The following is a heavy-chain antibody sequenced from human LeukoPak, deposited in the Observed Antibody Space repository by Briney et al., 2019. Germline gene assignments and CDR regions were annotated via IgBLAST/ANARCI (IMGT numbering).Heavy chain of an antibody. CDR1: GFTFSGYA. CDR2: ISYDGSNK. CDR3: AVDYSYPYYYGMDV. V-gene: IGHV3-30*04. Sequence: GGSLRLSCAASGFTFSGYAMHWVRQAPGKRLEWVAVISYDGSNKYYADSVKGRFTISRDNSKNTLYLQMNSLRAEDTAVYYCAVDYSYPYYYGMDVWGQGTTVTVSS. J-gene: IGHJ6*02. D-gene: IGHD2-15*01.